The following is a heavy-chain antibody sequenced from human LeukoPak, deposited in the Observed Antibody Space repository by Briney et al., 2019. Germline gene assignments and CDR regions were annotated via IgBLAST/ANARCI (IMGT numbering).Heavy chain of an antibody. V-gene: IGHV4-59*01. Sequence: KPSETLSLTCTVSGXSISPYYWSWIRQTPGKGLEWIGYILYSGTTTNYNPSLKSRVTISVDTSKNQFSLKLSSVTAADTAVYYCARVGDWNDLVYWGQGTLVTVSS. D-gene: IGHD1-1*01. CDR2: ILYSGTTT. J-gene: IGHJ4*02. CDR3: ARVGDWNDLVY. CDR1: GXSISPYY.